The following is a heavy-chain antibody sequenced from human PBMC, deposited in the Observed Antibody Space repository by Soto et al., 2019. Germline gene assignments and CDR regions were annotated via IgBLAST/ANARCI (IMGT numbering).Heavy chain of an antibody. CDR2: ILPILGIA. Sequence: QVQLVQSGAEVKKPGSSVKVSCKASGGTFSSYTISWVRQAPRQGLEWMGRILPILGIANYAQKFQGRVTVTADQSTSTAYMELSSLTSEDTAVYYCATGSGRGFFDYWGQGTLVTASS. V-gene: IGHV1-69*02. CDR3: ATGSGRGFFDY. CDR1: GGTFSSYT. D-gene: IGHD3-10*01. J-gene: IGHJ4*02.